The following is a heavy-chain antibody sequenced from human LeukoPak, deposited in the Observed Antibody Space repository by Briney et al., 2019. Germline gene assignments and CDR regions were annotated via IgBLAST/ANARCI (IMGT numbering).Heavy chain of an antibody. CDR1: GFTFSSST. J-gene: IGHJ3*02. CDR2: IVVGSGNT. V-gene: IGHV1-58*02. Sequence: ASVKVSCKASGFTFSSSTMQWVRQARGQRLEWIGWIVVGSGNTNYAQKFQERVAISRDMSTSTAYMELSSLTSEDTAVFYCAADGPADLFDGSEDPPRDAFEIWGQGTMVTVSS. D-gene: IGHD3-22*01. CDR3: AADGPADLFDGSEDPPRDAFEI.